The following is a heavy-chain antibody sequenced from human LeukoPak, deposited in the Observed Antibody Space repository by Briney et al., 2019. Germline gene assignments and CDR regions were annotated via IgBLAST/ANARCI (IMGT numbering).Heavy chain of an antibody. D-gene: IGHD3-22*01. V-gene: IGHV4-31*03. CDR2: IYYSGST. J-gene: IGHJ4*02. CDR3: ARDSTYPYDSSGYYPHYFDY. Sequence: SQTLSLTCTVSGGSISSGGYYWSWIRQHPGKGLEWIGYIYYSGSTYYNPSLKSRVTISVDTSKNQFSLELSSVTAADTAVYYCARDSTYPYDSSGYYPHYFDYWGQGTLVTVSS. CDR1: GGSISSGGYY.